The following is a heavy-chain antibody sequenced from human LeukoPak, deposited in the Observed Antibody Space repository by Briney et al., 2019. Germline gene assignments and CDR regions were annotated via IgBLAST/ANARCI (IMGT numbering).Heavy chain of an antibody. CDR2: MYYSESA. Sequence: SETLSLTCTVSGGSICNNVWTWIRPPPGKGPECIGFMYYSESASYNPSLNSRVTISVDTSKNQFSLKLSSVTAADTAVYYCARDGRHRYYYDSSGFYGSWFDPWGQGTLVTVSS. CDR3: ARDGRHRYYYDSSGFYGSWFDP. D-gene: IGHD3-22*01. CDR1: GGSICNNV. J-gene: IGHJ5*02. V-gene: IGHV4-59*12.